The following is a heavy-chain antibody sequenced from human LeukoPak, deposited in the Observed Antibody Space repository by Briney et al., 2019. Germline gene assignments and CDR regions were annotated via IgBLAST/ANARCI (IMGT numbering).Heavy chain of an antibody. V-gene: IGHV3-23*01. CDR3: AKDPETYSSGHNWFDP. CDR2: ISGSGGST. D-gene: IGHD6-19*01. CDR1: GFTFSSYS. Sequence: GGSLRLSCAASGFTFSSYSMNWVRQAPGKGLEWVSAISGSGGSTYYADSVKGRFTISRDNSKNTLYLQMNSLRAEDTAVYYCAKDPETYSSGHNWFDPWGQGTLVTVSS. J-gene: IGHJ5*02.